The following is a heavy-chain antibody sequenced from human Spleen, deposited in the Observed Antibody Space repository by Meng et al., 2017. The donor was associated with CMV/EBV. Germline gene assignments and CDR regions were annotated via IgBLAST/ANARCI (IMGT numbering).Heavy chain of an antibody. CDR3: AKGRRGITIFGVADFDY. J-gene: IGHJ4*02. CDR2: LSGSGGYT. D-gene: IGHD3-3*01. CDR1: GFTFRSYI. V-gene: IGHV3-23*01. Sequence: GGSLRLSCAASGFTFRSYIMSWVRQAPGKRLEWVSALSGSGGYTYYADSVKGRFTISRDNSKNTLYLQMNSLRAEDTAVYYCAKGRRGITIFGVADFDYWGQGTLVTVSS.